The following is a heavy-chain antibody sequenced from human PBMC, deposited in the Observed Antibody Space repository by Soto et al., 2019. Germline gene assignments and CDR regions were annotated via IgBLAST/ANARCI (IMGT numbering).Heavy chain of an antibody. CDR2: INHSGTT. CDR3: ARRASGRGRGYSGYDYRVGWFDP. Sequence: QVQLQQWGAGLLKPSETLSLTCAVYGGSFSGYYWSWIRQPPGKGLEWIGEINHSGTTNYNPSLKSRVTISVDSSKNQFSLKLSSVTAADTAVYYCARRASGRGRGYSGYDYRVGWFDPWGQGTLVTVSS. J-gene: IGHJ5*02. V-gene: IGHV4-34*01. CDR1: GGSFSGYY. D-gene: IGHD5-12*01.